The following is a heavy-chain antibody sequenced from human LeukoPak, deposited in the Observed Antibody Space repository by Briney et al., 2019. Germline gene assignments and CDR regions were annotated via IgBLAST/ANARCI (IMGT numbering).Heavy chain of an antibody. Sequence: GRSLRLSCAASGFTFSSYAMHWVRQAPGKGLEWVAVISYDGSNKYYADSVKGRFTISRDNSKNTLYLQMNSLRAEDTAVYHCARDRQYYDYVWGRYYFDYWGQGTLVTVSS. D-gene: IGHD3-16*01. J-gene: IGHJ4*02. V-gene: IGHV3-30-3*01. CDR2: ISYDGSNK. CDR1: GFTFSSYA. CDR3: ARDRQYYDYVWGRYYFDY.